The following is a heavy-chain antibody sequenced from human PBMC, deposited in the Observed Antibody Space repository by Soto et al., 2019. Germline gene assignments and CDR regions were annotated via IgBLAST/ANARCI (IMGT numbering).Heavy chain of an antibody. Sequence: QITLKESGPTLVKPTQTLTLTCTFSGFSLSTGGVGVGWIRQPPGKALEWLALFYWDDDKLYSPSLKSRLTVNKXXSXNXXVLTLTNLDPVDTATYYCAHRHAAAAGTRRNWFDSWGQGTLVTVSS. CDR3: AHRHAAAAGTRRNWFDS. CDR2: FYWDDDK. D-gene: IGHD6-13*01. V-gene: IGHV2-5*02. J-gene: IGHJ5*01. CDR1: GFSLSTGGVG.